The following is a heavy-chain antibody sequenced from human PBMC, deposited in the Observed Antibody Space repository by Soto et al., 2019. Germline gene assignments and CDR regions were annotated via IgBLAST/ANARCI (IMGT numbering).Heavy chain of an antibody. V-gene: IGHV3-23*01. J-gene: IGHJ3*02. CDR3: ARDGQYRTDGFDI. CDR2: LSRGGGST. D-gene: IGHD5-12*01. Sequence: EAQLLESGGGSVQPGGALRHSCAAAGFTFSSHGMSWIRQAPGKGLEWISGLSRGGGSTYYVDSVKGRFTISRDNAKNTLALIMKSLRVEDTALYYCARDGQYRTDGFDIWGQGTMVTVSS. CDR1: GFTFSSHG.